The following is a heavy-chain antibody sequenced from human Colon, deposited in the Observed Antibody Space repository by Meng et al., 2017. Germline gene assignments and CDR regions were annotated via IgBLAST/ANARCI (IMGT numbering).Heavy chain of an antibody. CDR3: ARDSGYDKNWFDP. CDR2: IYYSGST. Sequence: VQLRGAGPELVWPSVPLALTCTVSSGAVISNSYDWSWTRPPPGKGLEWIGFIYYSGSTNYNPSLKSRVTISVDSSKNQFSLKVSSVTAADTAVYYCARDSGYDKNWFDPWGQGTLVTVSS. V-gene: IGHV4-61*01. J-gene: IGHJ5*02. CDR1: SGAVISNSYD. D-gene: IGHD5-12*01.